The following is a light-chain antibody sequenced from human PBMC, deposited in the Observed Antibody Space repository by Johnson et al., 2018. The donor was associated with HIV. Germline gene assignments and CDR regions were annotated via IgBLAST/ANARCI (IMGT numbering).Light chain of an antibody. J-gene: IGLJ1*01. CDR1: ALPKKY. CDR3: LSADGRSTYV. Sequence: TQPPSVSVSLGQMARITCSGEALPKKYAYWYQQKPGQFPVLVIYKDSERPSGIPERFSGSSSGTIVTLTISGVQAEDEADYYCLSADGRSTYVFGTGTKVTVL. V-gene: IGLV3-16*01. CDR2: KDS.